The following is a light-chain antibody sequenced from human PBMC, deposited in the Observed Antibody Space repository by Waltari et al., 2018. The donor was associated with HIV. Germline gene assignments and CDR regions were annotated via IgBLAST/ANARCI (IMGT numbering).Light chain of an antibody. V-gene: IGLV1-47*01. CDR1: TSSSQFTS. CDR3: ATWSAVLRARV. Sequence: SAAPGQRVTISCSGDTSSSQFTSFYWYQQLPGAAPKLLIYDISHRPSGVPDRFSGSKSGASASLTITSLRSEDEGLYYCATWSAVLRARVFGGGTKLTVL. CDR2: DIS. J-gene: IGLJ3*02.